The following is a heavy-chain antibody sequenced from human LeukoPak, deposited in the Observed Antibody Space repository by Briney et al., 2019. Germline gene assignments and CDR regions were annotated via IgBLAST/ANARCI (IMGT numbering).Heavy chain of an antibody. CDR2: IYHSGST. J-gene: IGHJ6*03. V-gene: IGHV4-4*02. CDR3: ARVYTSLELRGDYYYYMDV. D-gene: IGHD1-7*01. Sequence: SGTLSLTCAVSGGSISSSNWWSWVRQPPGKGLEWIGEIYHSGSTNYNPSLKSRVTISVDKSKNQFSLKLSSVTAADTAVYYCARVYTSLELRGDYYYYMDVWGKGTTVTVSS. CDR1: GGSISSSNW.